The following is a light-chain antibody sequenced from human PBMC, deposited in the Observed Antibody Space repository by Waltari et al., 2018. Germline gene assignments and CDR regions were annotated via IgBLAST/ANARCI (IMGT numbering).Light chain of an antibody. CDR2: EAS. J-gene: IGKJ4*01. V-gene: IGKV3-11*01. Sequence: EIVLTQSPATLFLSPGERATLSCRASQSVSNFLAWYQQKPGQAPRLLIYEASKRATGIPARFSGSGSGTDFTLTISSLEPEDFAVYYCQQRANWPPLTFGGGTKVEIK. CDR1: QSVSNF. CDR3: QQRANWPPLT.